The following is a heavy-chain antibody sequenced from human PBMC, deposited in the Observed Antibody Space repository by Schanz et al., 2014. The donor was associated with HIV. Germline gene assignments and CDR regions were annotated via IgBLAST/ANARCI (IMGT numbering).Heavy chain of an antibody. Sequence: QVQLVQSGAEVKKPGASVKVSCKASGHTFTNYGITWVRQAPGQGLDWVGWISPYNGDRKYDQKFQGRVTLTTDTSTNTAYMELRSLRSDDTAVYYCAKGQDWPGPQLDHWGHGSLVIVSS. V-gene: IGHV1-18*04. J-gene: IGHJ4*03. CDR3: AKGQDWPGPQLDH. D-gene: IGHD3-9*01. CDR1: GHTFTNYG. CDR2: ISPYNGDR.